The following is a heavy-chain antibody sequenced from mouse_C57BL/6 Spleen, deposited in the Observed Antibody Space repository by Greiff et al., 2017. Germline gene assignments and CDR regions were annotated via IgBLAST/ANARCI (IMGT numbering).Heavy chain of an antibody. CDR3: ARDSNGYFDV. J-gene: IGHJ1*03. CDR1: GYTFTSYG. Sequence: QVQLQQSGAELARPGASVKLSCKASGYTFTSYGISWVKQRTGQGLEWIGEIYPRSGNPYYNEKFKGKATLTADKSSSTAYMELRSLTSEASAVYFCARDSNGYFDVWGTGTTVTVSS. D-gene: IGHD2-5*01. CDR2: IYPRSGNP. V-gene: IGHV1-81*01.